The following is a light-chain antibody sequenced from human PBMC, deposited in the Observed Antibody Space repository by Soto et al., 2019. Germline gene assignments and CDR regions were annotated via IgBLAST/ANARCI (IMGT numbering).Light chain of an antibody. CDR2: DAY. CDR3: QQRAKWPST. J-gene: IGKJ2*02. Sequence: EVVLTQSPDTLSLSPGETATLSCRASQSVDRYVAWYQQKVGQAPRLLIYDAYTRATGVGARFAGSGSATDISLIITRQEPEDFAVYYCQQRAKWPSTFGPGTKVEMK. CDR1: QSVDRY. V-gene: IGKV3-11*01.